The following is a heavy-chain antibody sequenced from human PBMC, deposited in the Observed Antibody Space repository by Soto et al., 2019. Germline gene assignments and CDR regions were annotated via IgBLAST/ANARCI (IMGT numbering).Heavy chain of an antibody. Sequence: QVQLVQSGAEVKKPGSSVKVSCKASGGTFSSYAISWVRQAPGQVLELMGGIIPIFGTANYAQKFQGRVTITAAESTSTAYMEMSRMRYENKAVYSCARGGGGAGRSYDYYSMDVWGHGGTVTVSS. CDR2: IIPIFGTA. CDR1: GGTFSSYA. D-gene: IGHD3-16*01. CDR3: ARGGGGAGRSYDYYSMDV. J-gene: IGHJ6*02. V-gene: IGHV1-69*01.